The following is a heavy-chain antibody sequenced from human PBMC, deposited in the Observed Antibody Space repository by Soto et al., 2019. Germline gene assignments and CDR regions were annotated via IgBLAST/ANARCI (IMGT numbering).Heavy chain of an antibody. CDR3: ARSYDTLTGFYLSSDY. D-gene: IGHD3-9*01. V-gene: IGHV3-30*04. CDR1: GFVFSSFA. J-gene: IGHJ4*02. Sequence: QDQLVEPGGGVVQPGKSLRLSCAASGFVFSSFALHWVRQAPGKGLEWVAAISHDGRRTHFADSVKGRFTISRDNSKNSQYLQVTSLRAEDTAMYYCARSYDTLTGFYLSSDYWGLGTMVTISS. CDR2: ISHDGRRT.